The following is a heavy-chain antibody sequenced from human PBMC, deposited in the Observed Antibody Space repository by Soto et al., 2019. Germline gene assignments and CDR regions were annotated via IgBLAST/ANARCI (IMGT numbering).Heavy chain of an antibody. J-gene: IGHJ3*02. CDR2: IYPADSDT. CDR3: ARPGPGILGASGSFVI. CDR1: GYSFTGYW. Sequence: GESLKISCKASGYSFTGYWIGWVRQMPGKGLEWVGIIYPADSDTRYSPSFQGQVTISVDKSISTAYLQWSSLKASDTAMFYCARPGPGILGASGSFVIWGQGTMVTVS. D-gene: IGHD1-26*01. V-gene: IGHV5-51*01.